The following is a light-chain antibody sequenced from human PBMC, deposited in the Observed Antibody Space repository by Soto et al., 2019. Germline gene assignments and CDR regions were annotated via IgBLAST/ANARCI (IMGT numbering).Light chain of an antibody. CDR3: QQTYSTPGT. CDR2: AAS. CDR1: QTIKTY. Sequence: DIQMTQSPSPLSASVGDSVTITCRASQTIKTYLNWYRHKPGEAPKLLIYAASRLQTGVPSRFSGSGSGTFFTPSISSLQPEDFATYYCQQTYSTPGTFGQGTKVEV. J-gene: IGKJ1*01. V-gene: IGKV1-39*01.